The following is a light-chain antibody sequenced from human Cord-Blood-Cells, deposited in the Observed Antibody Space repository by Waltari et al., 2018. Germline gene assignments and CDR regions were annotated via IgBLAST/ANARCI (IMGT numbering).Light chain of an antibody. V-gene: IGLV2-23*01. CDR1: SSDVGSYNL. CDR2: EGS. CDR3: CSYAGSSWV. Sequence: QSALTQPASVSGSPGQSITISCTGTSSDVGSYNLVSWYQQQPGKAPKLMIYEGSKRPSGVSNRFSGSKSGNTASLTISGLQAEDEADYYCCSYAGSSWVFGGGTKLTVL. J-gene: IGLJ3*02.